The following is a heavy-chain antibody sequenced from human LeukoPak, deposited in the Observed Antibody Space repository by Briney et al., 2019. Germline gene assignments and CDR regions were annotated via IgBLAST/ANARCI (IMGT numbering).Heavy chain of an antibody. D-gene: IGHD4-23*01. CDR3: ARDYGGSSPFDY. J-gene: IGHJ4*02. CDR2: ISSSGSTI. CDR1: GFTFSSYE. Sequence: GGSLRLSCAVSGFTFSSYEMHWVRQAPGKGLEWVSYISSSGSTIYYADSVKGRFTISRDNAKNSLYLQMNSLRAEDTAVYYCARDYGGSSPFDYWGEGTLVTVSS. V-gene: IGHV3-48*03.